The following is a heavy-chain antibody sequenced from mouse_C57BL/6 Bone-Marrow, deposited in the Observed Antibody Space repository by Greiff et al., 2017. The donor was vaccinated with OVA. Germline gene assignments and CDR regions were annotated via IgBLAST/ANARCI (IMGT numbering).Heavy chain of an antibody. J-gene: IGHJ1*03. V-gene: IGHV5-4*03. CDR2: ISDGGSYT. D-gene: IGHD2-5*01. Sequence: EVKVVESGGGLVKPGGSLKLSFAASGFTFSSYAMSWVRQTPEKRLEWVATISDGGSYTYYPDNVKGRFTISRDNAKNNLYLQMSHLKSEDTAMYYCARGGPTIVTTWYFDVWGTGTTVTVSS. CDR1: GFTFSSYA. CDR3: ARGGPTIVTTWYFDV.